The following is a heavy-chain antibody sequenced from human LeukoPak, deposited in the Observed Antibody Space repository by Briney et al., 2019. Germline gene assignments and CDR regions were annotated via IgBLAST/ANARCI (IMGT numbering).Heavy chain of an antibody. CDR2: ISWNSGSI. J-gene: IGHJ4*02. CDR3: ARVSLKVY. D-gene: IGHD2-8*01. Sequence: GRSLRLSCAASGFTFDDYAMHWVRQAPGKGLEWVSGISWNSGSIGYADSVKGRFTISRDNAKNSLYLQMNSLIAEDTAVYYCARVSLKVYWGQGTLVAVSS. CDR1: GFTFDDYA. V-gene: IGHV3-9*01.